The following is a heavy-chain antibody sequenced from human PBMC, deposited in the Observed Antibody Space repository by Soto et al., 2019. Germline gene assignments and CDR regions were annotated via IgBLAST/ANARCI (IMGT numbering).Heavy chain of an antibody. V-gene: IGHV3-23*04. CDR3: ATEGSGYDTVYYYGMDV. CDR1: GFTFSSYA. CDR2: ISGSGSNT. D-gene: IGHD5-12*01. Sequence: EVQLVESGGGLVQPGGSLRLSCAASGFTFSSYAMSWVRQAPGKGLEWVSTISGSGSNTYYADSVKGRITISRDNSKNTLYLQMNSLRAGDTALYYCATEGSGYDTVYYYGMDVWGQGTTVTVSS. J-gene: IGHJ6*02.